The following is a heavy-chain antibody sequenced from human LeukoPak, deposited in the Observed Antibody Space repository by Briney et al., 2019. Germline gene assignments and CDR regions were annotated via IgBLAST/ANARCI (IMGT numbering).Heavy chain of an antibody. CDR1: GYTFTGYY. Sequence: ASVKVSCKASGYTFTGYYMHWVRQAPGQGLEWMGWINPNSGGTNYAQNFQGRVTMTTDTSTSTAYMELGNLRSDDTAVYYCARDQGYYYDSTGYVFDSWGQGTLVTVSS. V-gene: IGHV1-2*02. CDR3: ARDQGYYYDSTGYVFDS. CDR2: INPNSGGT. J-gene: IGHJ4*02. D-gene: IGHD3-22*01.